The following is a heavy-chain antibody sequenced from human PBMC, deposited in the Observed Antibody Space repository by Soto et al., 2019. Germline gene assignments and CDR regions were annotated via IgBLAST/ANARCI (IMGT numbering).Heavy chain of an antibody. Sequence: QVQLVQSGAEVKKPGSSVKVSCKASGGTFSSYAISWVRQAPGQGLEWMGGIIPIFGTANYAQKFQGRVTITADESTSPAYMEVSSLRSEDTVMYLCARGITIFGVDSTGYYYGMDLWGQGTTVTVSS. J-gene: IGHJ6*02. V-gene: IGHV1-69*01. CDR3: ARGITIFGVDSTGYYYGMDL. CDR2: IIPIFGTA. CDR1: GGTFSSYA. D-gene: IGHD3-3*01.